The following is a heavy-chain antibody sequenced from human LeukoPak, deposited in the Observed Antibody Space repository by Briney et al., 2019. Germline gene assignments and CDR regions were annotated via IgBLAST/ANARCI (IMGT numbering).Heavy chain of an antibody. Sequence: RGASVKVSCKASGYTFTSYDINWVRQATGQGLEWMGWMNPNSGNTGYAQKFQGRVTMTRNTSISTAYMELSSLRSEDTAVYYCASAGCGSGSYYGFCDAFDIWGQGTMVTVSS. V-gene: IGHV1-8*01. J-gene: IGHJ3*02. D-gene: IGHD3-10*01. CDR1: GYTFTSYD. CDR3: ASAGCGSGSYYGFCDAFDI. CDR2: MNPNSGNT.